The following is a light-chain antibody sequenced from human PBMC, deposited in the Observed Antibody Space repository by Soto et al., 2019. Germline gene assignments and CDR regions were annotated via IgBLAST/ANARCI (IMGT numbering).Light chain of an antibody. CDR1: QDIDRW. V-gene: IGKV1-12*01. CDR2: GAF. Sequence: DIQMTQSPSSVSVSVGDRVIITCRASQDIDRWLAWYQQRPGKAPKLLLYGAFNLQSGVPSRFSGSGSGTDYTLTISSLQPEDFATYYCQQAKSLRYTFGQGTKLEIK. CDR3: QQAKSLRYT. J-gene: IGKJ2*01.